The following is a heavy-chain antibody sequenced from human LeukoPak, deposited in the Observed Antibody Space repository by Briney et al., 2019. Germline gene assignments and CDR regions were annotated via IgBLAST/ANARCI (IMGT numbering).Heavy chain of an antibody. CDR1: GFTFTIYT. V-gene: IGHV3-21*01. CDR3: ARDEPDCSSNSCYTGWFDP. Sequence: GRSLRLSCAASGFTFTIYTMNWVPEAPGEGLGWVSSISSSSSYIYYADSVKGRFPISRDNAKISLYLQMNSLRAEDTAVYYGARDEPDCSSNSCYTGWFDPWGQGTLVTVSS. J-gene: IGHJ5*02. D-gene: IGHD2-2*02. CDR2: ISSSSSYI.